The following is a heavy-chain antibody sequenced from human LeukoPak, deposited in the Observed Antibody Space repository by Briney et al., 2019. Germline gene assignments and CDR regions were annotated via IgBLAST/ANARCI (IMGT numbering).Heavy chain of an antibody. CDR1: GGSISGSSYY. V-gene: IGHV4-39*01. CDR2: IFYSGTT. D-gene: IGHD2-2*01. Sequence: KASETLSLTCTVSGGSISGSSYYWGWIRQPPGKGLEWIGSIFYSGTTYYNPSLKSRVTISVDTSKNQFSLKLTSLTAADTAIYYCARPRVAAATHDPFHNWGQGILVTVSS. J-gene: IGHJ4*02. CDR3: ARPRVAAATHDPFHN.